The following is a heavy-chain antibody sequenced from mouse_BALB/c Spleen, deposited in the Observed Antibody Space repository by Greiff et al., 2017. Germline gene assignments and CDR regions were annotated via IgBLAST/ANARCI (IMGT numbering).Heavy chain of an antibody. CDR2: ISSGGGST. CDR1: GFAFSSYD. D-gene: IGHD2-14*01. V-gene: IGHV5-12-1*01. J-gene: IGHJ4*01. CDR3: ARENRYDDAMDY. Sequence: VQLKESGGGLVKPGGSLKLSCAASGFAFSSYDMSWVRQTPEKRLEWVAYISSGGGSTYYPDTVKGRFTISRDNARNILYLQMSSLRSEDTAMYYCARENRYDDAMDYWGQGTSVTVSS.